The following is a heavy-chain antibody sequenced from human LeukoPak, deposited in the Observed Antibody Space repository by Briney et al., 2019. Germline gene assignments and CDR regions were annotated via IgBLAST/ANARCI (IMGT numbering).Heavy chain of an antibody. CDR3: AKWGGVDYFDY. CDR2: ISYDGSNK. D-gene: IGHD3-16*01. CDR1: GFTFSSYA. V-gene: IGHV3-30*04. J-gene: IGHJ4*02. Sequence: GGSLRLSCAASGFTFSSYAMHWVRQAPGKGLEWAAVISYDGSNKYYADSVKGRFTISRDNSKNTLYLQMNSLRAEDTAVYYCAKWGGVDYFDYWGQGTLVTVSS.